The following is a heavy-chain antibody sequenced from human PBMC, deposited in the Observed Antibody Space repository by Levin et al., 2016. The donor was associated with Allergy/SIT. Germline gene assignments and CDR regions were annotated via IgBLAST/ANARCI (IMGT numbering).Heavy chain of an antibody. D-gene: IGHD1-26*01. J-gene: IGHJ4*02. CDR1: GFTFSSYA. CDR3: AKDGSSGSYDRGSSRGHFDY. CDR2: INSDGSST. Sequence: GESLKISCAASGFTFSSYAMSWVRQAPGKGLEWVSRINSDGSSTSYADSVKGRFTISRDNSKNTLYLQMNSLRAEDTAVYYCAKDGSSGSYDRGSSRGHFDYWGQGTLVTVSS. V-gene: IGHV3-23*01.